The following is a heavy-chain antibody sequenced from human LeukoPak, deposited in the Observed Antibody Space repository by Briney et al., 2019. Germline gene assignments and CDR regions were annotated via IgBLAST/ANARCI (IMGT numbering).Heavy chain of an antibody. J-gene: IGHJ4*02. CDR1: GITLSNYG. V-gene: IGHV3-23*01. CDR2: ISDSGGST. CDR3: AKRGVVIRVILVGFHKEAYYFDS. D-gene: IGHD3-22*01. Sequence: GGSLRLSCAVSGITLSNYGMSWVRQAPGKGLEWVAGISDSGGSTNYADSVKGRFTISRDNPKNTLYLQMNSLRAEDTAVYFCAKRGVVIRVILVGFHKEAYYFDSWGQGALITVSS.